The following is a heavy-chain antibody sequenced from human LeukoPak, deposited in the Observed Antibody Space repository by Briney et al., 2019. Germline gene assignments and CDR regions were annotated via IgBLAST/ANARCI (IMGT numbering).Heavy chain of an antibody. D-gene: IGHD1-1*01. V-gene: IGHV5-51*01. Sequence: GESLKISCKGSGYSFTTNWIGWVRQMPGKGLEWMGIIYPGDSDTRYSPSFQGQVTISADKSISTAYLQWSSLKASDTAMYYCARARNWNAPRSFDYWGQGTLVTVSS. J-gene: IGHJ4*02. CDR2: IYPGDSDT. CDR1: GYSFTTNW. CDR3: ARARNWNAPRSFDY.